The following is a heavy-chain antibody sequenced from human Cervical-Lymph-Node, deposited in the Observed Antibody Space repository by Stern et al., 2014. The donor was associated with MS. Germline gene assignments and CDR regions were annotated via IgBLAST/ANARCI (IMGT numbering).Heavy chain of an antibody. CDR1: GYTFTTYV. Sequence: QVQLVQSEAEVKKPGASVKVSCKASGYTFTTYVIHWLRQAPGQSLEWMGWINTANGNTEYLQIFQGRVTLTRDTSANTVYMELPSLRSDDTAVYFCARDPIRPIVIGWEGRQFDPWGQGTLVSVSS. J-gene: IGHJ5*02. CDR2: INTANGNT. CDR3: ARDPIRPIVIGWEGRQFDP. D-gene: IGHD2-21*01. V-gene: IGHV1-3*04.